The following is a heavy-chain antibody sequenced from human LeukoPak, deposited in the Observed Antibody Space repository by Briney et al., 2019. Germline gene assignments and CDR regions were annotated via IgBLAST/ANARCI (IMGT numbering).Heavy chain of an antibody. CDR3: ARGGSGSYYSPFDY. Sequence: SETLSLTCAFYGGSFSGYYWSWIRQTPGKELEWIGEINHSGSTNYNPSLKSRVTISVDTSKNQFSLKLSSVTAADTAVYYCARGGSGSYYSPFDYWGQGTLVTVSS. D-gene: IGHD3-10*01. V-gene: IGHV4-34*01. CDR2: INHSGST. J-gene: IGHJ4*02. CDR1: GGSFSGYY.